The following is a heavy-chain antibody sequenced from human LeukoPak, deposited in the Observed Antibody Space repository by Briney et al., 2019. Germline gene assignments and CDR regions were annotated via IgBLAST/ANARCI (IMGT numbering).Heavy chain of an antibody. CDR2: LYYSGST. J-gene: IGHJ4*02. CDR3: AREVEAVAAFDY. V-gene: IGHV4-39*07. CDR1: GGSISRSSYY. D-gene: IGHD6-19*01. Sequence: SETLSLTCTVSGGSISRSSYYWGWIRQPPGMGLEWIGSLYYSGSTYYNPSLKSRVTISVDTSKNQFSLKLSSVTAADTAVYYCAREVEAVAAFDYWGQGTLVTVSS.